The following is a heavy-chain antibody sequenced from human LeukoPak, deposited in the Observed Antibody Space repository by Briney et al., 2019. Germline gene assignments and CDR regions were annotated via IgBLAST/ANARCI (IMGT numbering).Heavy chain of an antibody. V-gene: IGHV3-13*01. CDR3: ARGSVAGTHDAFDI. CDR2: IGTAGDT. J-gene: IGHJ3*02. CDR1: GFTFSSYD. D-gene: IGHD6-19*01. Sequence: GGSLRLSCAASGFTFSSYDMHWVRQATGKGLEWVSGIGTAGDTYYPVSVKGRFTISRENAKNSLYVQMNSLGAGDTAVYYCARGSVAGTHDAFDIWGQGTMVTVSS.